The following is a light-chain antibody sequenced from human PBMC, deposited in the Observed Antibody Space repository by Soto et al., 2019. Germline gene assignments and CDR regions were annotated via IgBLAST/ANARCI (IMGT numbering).Light chain of an antibody. V-gene: IGLV2-14*01. CDR2: EVS. CDR1: GSDVGGYNY. CDR3: SSYTTNTVL. Sequence: QSALTQPASVSGSPGQSITISCTGTGSDVGGYNYVSWYQQYPGKAPKLMIYEVSNRPSGVSYRFSGSRSGNTASLNISGLQAEDEADYHCSSYTTNTVLFGGGTKVTVI. J-gene: IGLJ2*01.